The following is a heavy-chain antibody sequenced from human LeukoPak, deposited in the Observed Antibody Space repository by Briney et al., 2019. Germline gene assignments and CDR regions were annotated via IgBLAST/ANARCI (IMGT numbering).Heavy chain of an antibody. CDR1: GYKFTSYG. CDR3: ARDRASGWDYYYYGMDV. J-gene: IGHJ6*02. V-gene: IGHV1-18*01. CDR2: ISTSNGNT. D-gene: IGHD6-19*01. Sequence: GASVKVSCKASGYKFTSYGITWVRQAPGQGLEWMGWISTSNGNTNYAQKLQGRVTMTTDTSTSTAYMELRSLRSDDTAVYYCARDRASGWDYYYYGMDVWGQGTTVTVSS.